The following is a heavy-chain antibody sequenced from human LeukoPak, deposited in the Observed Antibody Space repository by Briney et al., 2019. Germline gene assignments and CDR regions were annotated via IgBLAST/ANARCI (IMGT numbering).Heavy chain of an antibody. Sequence: GGSLRLSCAASGFTFSTFAMIWVRQPPGKGLEWVSSIFPSGGEIHYADSVKGRFTISRDNAKNSLYLQMNSLRAEDTAVYYCARDLDDILTGYYQPIFDYWGQGTLVTVSS. CDR3: ARDLDDILTGYYQPIFDY. J-gene: IGHJ4*02. CDR1: GFTFSTFA. D-gene: IGHD3-9*01. V-gene: IGHV3-21*01. CDR2: IFPSGGEI.